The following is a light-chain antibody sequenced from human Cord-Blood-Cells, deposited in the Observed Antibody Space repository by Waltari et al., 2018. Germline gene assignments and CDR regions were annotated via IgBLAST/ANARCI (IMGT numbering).Light chain of an antibody. CDR2: AAS. V-gene: IGKV1-39*01. Sequence: LSASVGDRVTITCRASQSISSYLNWYQQKPGKAPKLLIYAASSLQSGVPSRFSGSGSGTDFTLTISSLQPEDFATYYCQQSYSTLEYTFGQGTKLEIK. CDR3: QQSYSTLEYT. J-gene: IGKJ2*01. CDR1: QSISSY.